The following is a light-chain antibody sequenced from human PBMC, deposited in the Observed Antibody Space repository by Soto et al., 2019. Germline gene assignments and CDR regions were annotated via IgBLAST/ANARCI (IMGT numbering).Light chain of an antibody. Sequence: DIVMTQSPDSLGVSLGERATINCKSSQSVLYSSNNKNYLAWYQQKPGQPPKLLLYWASTRESGVPGRFSGSGSGTDFTLTISSLQAEDVAVYYCQQYYSTPPMFGQGTKVEIK. CDR3: QQYYSTPPM. CDR2: WAS. J-gene: IGKJ1*01. V-gene: IGKV4-1*01. CDR1: QSVLYSSNNKNY.